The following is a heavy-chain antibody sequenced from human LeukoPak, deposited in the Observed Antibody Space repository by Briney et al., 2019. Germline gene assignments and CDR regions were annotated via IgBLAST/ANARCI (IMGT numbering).Heavy chain of an antibody. CDR1: GGSISSYY. V-gene: IGHV4-59*01. CDR2: IYYSGST. J-gene: IGHJ6*02. D-gene: IGHD1-26*01. CDR3: ARDARYSGSYWNHYYYGMDV. Sequence: PSETLSLTCTVSGGSISSYYWSWIRQPPGKGLEWIGYIYYSGSTNYNPSLKSRVTISVDTSKNQFSLKLGSVTAADTAVYYCARDARYSGSYWNHYYYGMDVWGQGTTVTVSS.